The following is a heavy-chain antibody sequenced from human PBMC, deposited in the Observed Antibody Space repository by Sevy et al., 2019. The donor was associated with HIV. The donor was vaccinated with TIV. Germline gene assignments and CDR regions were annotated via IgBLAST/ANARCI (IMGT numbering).Heavy chain of an antibody. CDR1: GGSISSGSYY. CDR3: ARVYDVWSGYDTGNYYYGMDV. J-gene: IGHJ6*02. CDR2: IYTSGST. V-gene: IGHV4-61*02. Sequence: SETLSLTCTVSGGSISSGSYYWSWIRQPAGKGLEWIGRIYTSGSTNYNPSLKSRVTMSVDTSKHQFSLKLSSVTAAATAVYYCARVYDVWSGYDTGNYYYGMDVWGQGTTVTVSS. D-gene: IGHD3-3*01.